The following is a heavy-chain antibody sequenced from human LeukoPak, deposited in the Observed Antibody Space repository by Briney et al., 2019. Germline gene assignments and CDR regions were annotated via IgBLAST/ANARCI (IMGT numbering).Heavy chain of an antibody. CDR3: ATHYGSRSYYHELLDH. V-gene: IGHV1-2*02. CDR1: GYTFTGYY. Sequence: ASVKDSSKASGYTFTGYYKHWVRQAPGQGLEWMGWINPNSGGTNYVQKFQGRVTMTRDTSVSTAYMELSRLTSDDTAVYYCATHYGSRSYYHELLDHWPREPLLTVSS. J-gene: IGHJ4*02. CDR2: INPNSGGT. D-gene: IGHD3-10*01.